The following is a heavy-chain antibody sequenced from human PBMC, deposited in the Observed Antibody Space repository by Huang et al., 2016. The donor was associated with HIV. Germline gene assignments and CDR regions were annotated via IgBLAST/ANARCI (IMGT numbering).Heavy chain of an antibody. Sequence: QVQLQESVPGLVKPSDTLSLTCAVSGYSISSSNWWGWIRQPPGKGLEWIGYIYYSGSTYDNPSLKSRVTMAVDTSKNQFSLKLSSVTAVDTAVYYCVRIPTQWLGRYWYFDLWGRGTLVTVSS. J-gene: IGHJ2*01. V-gene: IGHV4-28*01. CDR1: GYSISSSNW. CDR3: VRIPTQWLGRYWYFDL. D-gene: IGHD6-19*01. CDR2: IYYSGST.